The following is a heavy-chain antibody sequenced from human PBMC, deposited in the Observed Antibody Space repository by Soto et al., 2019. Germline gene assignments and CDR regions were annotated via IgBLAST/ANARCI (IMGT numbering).Heavy chain of an antibody. CDR3: ASHDYGDFQLRY. V-gene: IGHV3-23*01. Sequence: PGGSLRLSCAASGFTFSSNSFTWVRQAPGKGLEYVSGISIGGDKTWHADSVKGRFTISRDNSKNTLYLQMNSLRAEDTAVYYCASHDYGDFQLRYWGQGTLVTVSS. CDR2: ISIGGDKT. CDR1: GFTFSSNS. D-gene: IGHD4-17*01. J-gene: IGHJ4*02.